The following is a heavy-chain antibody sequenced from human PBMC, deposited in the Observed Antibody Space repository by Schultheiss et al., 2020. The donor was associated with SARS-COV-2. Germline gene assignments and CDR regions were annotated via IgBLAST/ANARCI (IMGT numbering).Heavy chain of an antibody. J-gene: IGHJ4*02. D-gene: IGHD3-3*01. V-gene: IGHV3-11*01. Sequence: GGSLRLSCAASGFTFSDYYMSWIRQAPGKGLEWVSYISSSGSTIYYADSVKGRFTISRDNAKNSLYLQMNSLRAEDTAVYYCARGGETTFTIFGVVIIRPIDYWGQGTLVTVSS. CDR2: ISSSGSTI. CDR1: GFTFSDYY. CDR3: ARGGETTFTIFGVVIIRPIDY.